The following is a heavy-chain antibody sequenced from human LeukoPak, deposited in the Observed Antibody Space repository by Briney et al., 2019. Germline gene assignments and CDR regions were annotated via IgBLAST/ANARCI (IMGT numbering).Heavy chain of an antibody. J-gene: IGHJ4*02. Sequence: GGSLRLSCAASGFTFSNYWMSWVRQAPGKGLEWVANIKEDGSEKYYVDSVKGRFTISRDNAKNSLYLQMNSLRAEDTAVYYCARAHSSSGWFFDYWGQGTLVTVSS. CDR2: IKEDGSEK. D-gene: IGHD6-19*01. V-gene: IGHV3-7*01. CDR1: GFTFSNYW. CDR3: ARAHSSSGWFFDY.